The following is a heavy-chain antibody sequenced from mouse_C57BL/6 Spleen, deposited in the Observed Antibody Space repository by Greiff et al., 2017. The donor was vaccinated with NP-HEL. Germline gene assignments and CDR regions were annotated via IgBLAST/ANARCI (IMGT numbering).Heavy chain of an antibody. CDR2: ISDGGSYT. D-gene: IGHD1-1*01. J-gene: IGHJ1*03. CDR3: ARDADYYGSRPLYWYFDV. Sequence: EVKVEESGGGLVKPGGSLKLSCAASGFTFSSYAMSWVRQTPEKRLEWVATISDGGSYTYYPDNVKGRFTISRDNAKNNLYLQMSHLKSEDTAMYYCARDADYYGSRPLYWYFDVWGTGTTVTVSS. V-gene: IGHV5-4*01. CDR1: GFTFSSYA.